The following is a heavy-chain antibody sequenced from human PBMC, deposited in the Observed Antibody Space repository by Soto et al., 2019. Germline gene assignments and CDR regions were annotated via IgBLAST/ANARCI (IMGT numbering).Heavy chain of an antibody. CDR3: AKDSPIAPSEEGFAFDI. Sequence: GRSLRVCCAAAGFTFGRYAVRWVCQATGQGLEWVSVFDGSVGGTYYADSVKGRSTISRDNSKNTRYLQMKSLRAEDTAVYYCAKDSPIAPSEEGFAFDIWRQGTMVTVSS. J-gene: IGHJ3*02. CDR1: GFTFGRYA. D-gene: IGHD6-13*01. CDR2: FDGSVGGT. V-gene: IGHV3-23*01.